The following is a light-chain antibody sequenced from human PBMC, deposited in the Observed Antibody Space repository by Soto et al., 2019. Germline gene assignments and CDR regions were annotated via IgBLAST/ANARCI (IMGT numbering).Light chain of an antibody. CDR3: SSYTSSSVV. V-gene: IGLV2-14*01. J-gene: IGLJ2*01. CDR2: DVS. CDR1: SSYVGGYNY. Sequence: QSALTQPASVSGSPGQSITISCTGTSSYVGGYNYVSWYQQHPGKAPKLMIYDVSNRPSGVSNRFSGSKSGNTASLTISGLQAEDEADYYCSSYTSSSVVFGGGTKVTVL.